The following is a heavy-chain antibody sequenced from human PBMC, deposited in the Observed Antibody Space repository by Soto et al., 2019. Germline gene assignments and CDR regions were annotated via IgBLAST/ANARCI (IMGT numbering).Heavy chain of an antibody. V-gene: IGHV3-15*07. CDR1: GLTFSNAC. J-gene: IGHJ4*02. CDR2: IKSKTDGGTT. CDR3: AKDFPSQSIAVAGTYYFAY. Sequence: PGGSLRLSCAASGLTFSNACMNWVHQAPGKGLEWVGRIKSKTDGGTTDYAAPVKGRFTISRDDSKNTLYLQMNSLRAEDTAVYYCAKDFPSQSIAVAGTYYFAYWGQGTLVTVSS. D-gene: IGHD6-19*01.